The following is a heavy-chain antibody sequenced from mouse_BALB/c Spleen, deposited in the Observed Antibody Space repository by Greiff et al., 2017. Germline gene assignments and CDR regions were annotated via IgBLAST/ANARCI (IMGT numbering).Heavy chain of an antibody. CDR2: IYPGNSDT. Sequence: DVQLQESGTVLARPGASVKMSCKASGYTFTSYWMHWVKQRPGQGLEWIGAIYPGNSDTSYNQKFKGKAKLTAVTSTSTAYMELSSLTNEDSAVYYCTRGEIGIGLRHAMDYWGQGTSVTFSS. CDR3: TRGEIGIGLRHAMDY. J-gene: IGHJ4*01. D-gene: IGHD2-4*01. V-gene: IGHV1-5*01. CDR1: GYTFTSYW.